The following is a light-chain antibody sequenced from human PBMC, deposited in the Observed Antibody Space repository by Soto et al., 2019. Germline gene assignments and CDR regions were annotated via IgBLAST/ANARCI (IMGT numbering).Light chain of an antibody. Sequence: IVLTQSPATLSLSPGARATLSCRAGQSVSNYLAWYQQKPGQAPRLLIYDTFNSATGIPARFSGSGSGTDFTLTISSLEPEDLAVYYCVQRCTWPWTSGQGTKVEIK. CDR1: QSVSNY. CDR3: VQRCTWPWT. J-gene: IGKJ1*01. CDR2: DTF. V-gene: IGKV3-11*01.